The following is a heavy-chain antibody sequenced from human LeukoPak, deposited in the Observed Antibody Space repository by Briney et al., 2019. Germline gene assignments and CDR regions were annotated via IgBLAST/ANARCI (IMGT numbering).Heavy chain of an antibody. CDR3: ARGGEGYDLYGMDV. CDR1: GFTFSSYS. J-gene: IGHJ6*02. D-gene: IGHD5-12*01. Sequence: GGSLRLSCAASGFTFSSYSMNWVRQAPGKGLEWVSYISSSSSTIYYADSVKGRFTISRDNAKNSLYLQMNSLRAEDTAVYYCARGGEGYDLYGMDVWGQGTTVTVSS. CDR2: ISSSSSTI. V-gene: IGHV3-48*04.